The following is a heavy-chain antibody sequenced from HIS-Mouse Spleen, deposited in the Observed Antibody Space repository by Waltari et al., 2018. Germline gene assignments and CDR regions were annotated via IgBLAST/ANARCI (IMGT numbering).Heavy chain of an antibody. Sequence: EVQLVESGGGLIQPGGSLRLSCAASGFTVSSNYMSWVRRAPGKGLEWGAVIYSGGSTYYADSVRGRCTISRDKSKDTLYLQMNSLRAEDTAVYYCAGGVGSSWYYFDYWGQGTLVTVSS. CDR3: AGGVGSSWYYFDY. V-gene: IGHV3-53*01. D-gene: IGHD6-13*01. CDR2: IYSGGST. CDR1: GFTVSSNY. J-gene: IGHJ4*02.